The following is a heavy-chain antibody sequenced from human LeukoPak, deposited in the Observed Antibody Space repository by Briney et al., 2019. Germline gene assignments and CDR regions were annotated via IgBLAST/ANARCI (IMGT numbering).Heavy chain of an antibody. CDR2: IYYSGIP. V-gene: IGHV4-59*01. J-gene: IGHJ3*02. Sequence: SETLSLTCTVSGGSISSYYWSWIRQPPGKGLEWIGYIYYSGIPNYNPSLKSRVTISVDTSKNQFSLKLSSVTAADTAVYYCASLTTAEAFDIWGQGTMVTVSS. D-gene: IGHD3-22*01. CDR3: ASLTTAEAFDI. CDR1: GGSISSYY.